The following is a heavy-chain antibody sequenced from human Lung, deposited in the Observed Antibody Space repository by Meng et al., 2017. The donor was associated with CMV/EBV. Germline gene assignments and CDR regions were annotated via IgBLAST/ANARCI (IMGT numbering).Heavy chain of an antibody. CDR1: GYTFTTYD. CDR3: ARTRIEVKPDGRKVKNYNYGRDD. Sequence: ASVXVSCKASGYTFTTYDIHWVRQATGQGLEWMGWMNPNSGDTDYAQKFQGRVTLTRVTSISTAYMELSSLTSDDTAVYYCARTRIEVKPDGRKVKNYNYGRDDWXQGTXVTVSS. V-gene: IGHV1-8*02. CDR2: MNPNSGDT. J-gene: IGHJ6*02. D-gene: IGHD6-13*01.